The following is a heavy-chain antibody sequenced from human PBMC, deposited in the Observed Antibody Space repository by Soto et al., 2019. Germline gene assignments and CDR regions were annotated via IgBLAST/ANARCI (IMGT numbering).Heavy chain of an antibody. V-gene: IGHV1-2*02. CDR3: ARGDYVWGSYSMTLDY. J-gene: IGHJ4*02. D-gene: IGHD3-16*01. Sequence: VKVSCKASGYTFTGYYMYWVRQAPGQGLEWMGWINPNSGGTNYAQKFQGRVTMTRDTSISTAYMELSRLRSDDTAVYYCARGDYVWGSYSMTLDYWGQGTLVTVSS. CDR2: INPNSGGT. CDR1: GYTFTGYY.